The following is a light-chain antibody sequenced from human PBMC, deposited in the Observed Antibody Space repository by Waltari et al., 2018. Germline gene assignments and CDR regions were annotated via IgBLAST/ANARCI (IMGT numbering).Light chain of an antibody. CDR2: AAS. V-gene: IGKV1-17*01. J-gene: IGKJ2*01. CDR3: LQYNSYPYT. Sequence: DIQMTQSPSSLSASVGDRVTITGRASQVIGNTLGWYQQKPGKAPKRLIYAASSLQSGVPSRFGGSGSGTEFTLTISSLQPEDFATFYCLQYNSYPYTFGQGTKLEI. CDR1: QVIGNT.